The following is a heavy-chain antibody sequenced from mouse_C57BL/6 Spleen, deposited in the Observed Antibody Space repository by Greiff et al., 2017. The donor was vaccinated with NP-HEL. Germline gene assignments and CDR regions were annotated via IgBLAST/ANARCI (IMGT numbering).Heavy chain of an antibody. CDR1: GYSITSGYY. CDR3: ARAELGRGDFDY. V-gene: IGHV3-6*01. J-gene: IGHJ2*01. CDR2: ISYDGSN. D-gene: IGHD4-1*01. Sequence: VQLQQSGPGLVKPSQSLSLTCSVTGYSITSGYYWNWIRQFPGNKLEWMGYISYDGSNNYNPSLKNRISITRDTSKNQFFLKLNSVTTEDTATYYCARAELGRGDFDYWGQGTTLTVSS.